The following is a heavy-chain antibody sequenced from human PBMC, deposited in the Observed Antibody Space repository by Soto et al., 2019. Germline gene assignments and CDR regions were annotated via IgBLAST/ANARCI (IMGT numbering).Heavy chain of an antibody. CDR3: AKGDYDFWSGYYKNYYYYGMDV. CDR2: ISGSGGIT. V-gene: IGHV3-23*01. CDR1: GFTFSSYA. D-gene: IGHD3-3*01. J-gene: IGHJ6*02. Sequence: GGSLRLSCAASGFTFSSYAMSWVRQAPGKGLEWVSAISGSGGITYYADSVKGRFTISRDNSKNTLYLQMNSLRAEDTAVYYCAKGDYDFWSGYYKNYYYYGMDVWGQGNTVTVSS.